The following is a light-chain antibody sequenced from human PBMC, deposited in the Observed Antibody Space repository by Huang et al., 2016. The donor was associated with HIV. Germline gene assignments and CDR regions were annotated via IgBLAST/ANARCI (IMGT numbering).Light chain of an antibody. CDR1: QTISNC. J-gene: IGKJ1*01. CDR2: STS. Sequence: DIQMTQSPSSLSASVGDRVTIACRSSQTISNCLSWYQQKPGKAPKLLIHSTSTSQSGVPSRFSGSGSGTDFALTINRLQPEDFATYYCQQSYTSPRTFGQGTRVEIK. V-gene: IGKV1-39*01. CDR3: QQSYTSPRT.